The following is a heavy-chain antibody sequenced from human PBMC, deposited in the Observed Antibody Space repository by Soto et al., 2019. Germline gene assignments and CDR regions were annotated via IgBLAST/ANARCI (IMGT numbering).Heavy chain of an antibody. CDR1: GYSFTSYW. CDR3: ARHADWVRSYGSPYGMDV. Sequence: GESLKISCKGSGYSFTSYWIGWVRQMPGKGLEWMGIIYPGDSDTRYSPSFQGQVIISADKSISTAYLQWSSLKASDTAMYYCARHADWVRSYGSPYGMDVWGQGTTVTVSS. V-gene: IGHV5-51*01. D-gene: IGHD5-18*01. CDR2: IYPGDSDT. J-gene: IGHJ6*02.